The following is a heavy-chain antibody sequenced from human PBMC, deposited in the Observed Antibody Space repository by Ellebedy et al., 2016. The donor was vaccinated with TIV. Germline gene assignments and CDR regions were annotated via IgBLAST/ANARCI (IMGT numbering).Heavy chain of an antibody. CDR1: GDSMSNYW. V-gene: IGHV4-59*08. CDR2: IYYSGST. D-gene: IGHD1-26*01. J-gene: IGHJ3*02. Sequence: MPSETLSLTCNVSGDSMSNYWWSWIRQPPGKPLEWIGYIYYSGSTNYDPSLKSRVTISADTSKNQFSLKLSSVTAADTALYYCASRQWDQSGGAFDIWGHGTMVTVSS. CDR3: ASRQWDQSGGAFDI.